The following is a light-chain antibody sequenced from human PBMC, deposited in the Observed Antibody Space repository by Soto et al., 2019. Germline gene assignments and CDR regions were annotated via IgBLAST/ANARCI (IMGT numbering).Light chain of an antibody. CDR3: QQCGVSPWT. Sequence: FVLTQSPVTLSLSPGEGATLSCRASQSVGSTCLAWYQQKPGQAPRLLIYDTSSRATGIPATFSGSGSGTDFTLTISGLEPEDFAVYYCQQCGVSPWTFGQGTKVEI. CDR2: DTS. V-gene: IGKV3-20*01. J-gene: IGKJ1*01. CDR1: QSVGSTC.